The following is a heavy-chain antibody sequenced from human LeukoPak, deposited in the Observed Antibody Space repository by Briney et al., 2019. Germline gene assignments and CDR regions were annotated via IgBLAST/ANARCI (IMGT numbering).Heavy chain of an antibody. Sequence: GGSLRLSCAASGFTFNDYAMSWVRQAPGKGLEWVSGISNTCGSTYYADTVKGRFTISRDNSKNTLFLQMNSLRAEDTAVYSCAKNQWELTDWGQGTLVTVSS. D-gene: IGHD1-26*01. CDR3: AKNQWELTD. CDR2: ISNTCGST. CDR1: GFTFNDYA. J-gene: IGHJ4*02. V-gene: IGHV3-23*01.